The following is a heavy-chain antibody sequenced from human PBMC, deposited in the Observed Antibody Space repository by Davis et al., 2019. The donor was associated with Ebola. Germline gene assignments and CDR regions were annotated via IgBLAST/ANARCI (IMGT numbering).Heavy chain of an antibody. CDR1: GGSFSSYY. Sequence: SETLSLTCAVYGGSFSSYYWSWIRQPPGKGLEWIGYIYYSGSTNYNPSLKSRVTISVDTSKNQFSLKLSSVTAADTAVYYCARDQWLRGYYYGMDVWGQGTTVTVSS. V-gene: IGHV4-59*01. CDR2: IYYSGST. D-gene: IGHD5-12*01. CDR3: ARDQWLRGYYYGMDV. J-gene: IGHJ6*02.